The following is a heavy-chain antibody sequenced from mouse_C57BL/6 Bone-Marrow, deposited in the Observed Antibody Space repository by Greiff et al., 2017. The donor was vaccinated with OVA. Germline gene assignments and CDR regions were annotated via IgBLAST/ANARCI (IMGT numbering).Heavy chain of an antibody. CDR2: ISGGGGNT. Sequence: EVQRVESGGGLVKPGGSLKLSCAASGFTFSSYTMSWVRQTPEKRLEWVATISGGGGNTYYPDSVKGRFTISRDNAKNTLYLQMSSLRSEDTALYYCARHRGNPALLWLRRGFVYWGQGTLVTVSA. CDR1: GFTFSSYT. D-gene: IGHD2-9*01. CDR3: ARHRGNPALLWLRRGFVY. J-gene: IGHJ3*01. V-gene: IGHV5-9*01.